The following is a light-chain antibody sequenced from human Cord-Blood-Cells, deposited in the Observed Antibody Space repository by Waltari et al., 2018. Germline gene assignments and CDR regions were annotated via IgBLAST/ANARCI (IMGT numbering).Light chain of an antibody. J-gene: IGKJ3*01. CDR2: GAS. CDR1: QSVSSN. CDR3: QQYNNWIFT. Sequence: EIVMTQSPATLSVSPGERATLSCRASQSVSSNLAWYQQKPGQAPRLLIYGASPRATGIPARVGGSGSGTEFTLTISSLQSEDFAVYYCQQYNNWIFTFGPGTKVDIK. V-gene: IGKV3-15*01.